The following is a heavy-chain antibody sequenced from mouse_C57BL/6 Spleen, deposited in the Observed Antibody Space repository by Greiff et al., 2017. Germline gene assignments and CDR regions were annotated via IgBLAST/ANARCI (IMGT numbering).Heavy chain of an antibody. CDR2: INPSTGGT. CDR3: GGCDWDDRCAY. D-gene: IGHD4-1*01. V-gene: IGHV1-53*01. Sequence: QVQLQQPGTELVKPGASVKLSCKASGYTFTSYWMHWVKPRPGQGLEWIGNINPSTGGTNYNEKFKSKATLTVEKSSITAYMQVSSLTSEDAAVYYCGGCDWDDRCAYWGQGTLVTVSA. CDR1: GYTFTSYW. J-gene: IGHJ3*01.